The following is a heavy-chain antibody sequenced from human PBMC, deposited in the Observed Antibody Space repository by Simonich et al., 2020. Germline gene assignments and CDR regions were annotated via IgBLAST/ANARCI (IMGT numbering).Heavy chain of an antibody. Sequence: GGGLVQPGGSLRLYCAASGFTFSSYALIWVRQAPGKGLEWVSAISGIGGSTYYADSVKGRFTISRDNAKNTLYLKMNSLRAEDTAVYYCAKDLGERITMIVVVIDAFDIWGQGTMVTVSS. V-gene: IGHV3-23*01. CDR3: AKDLGERITMIVVVIDAFDI. CDR1: GFTFSSYA. CDR2: ISGIGGST. J-gene: IGHJ3*02. D-gene: IGHD3-22*01.